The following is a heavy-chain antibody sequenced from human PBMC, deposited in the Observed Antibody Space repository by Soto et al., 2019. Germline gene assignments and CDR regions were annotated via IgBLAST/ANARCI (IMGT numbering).Heavy chain of an antibody. V-gene: IGHV3-30-3*01. D-gene: IGHD2-2*01. J-gene: IGHJ4*01. CDR1: GFTFSSYA. Sequence: GGSLRVSCAASGFTFSSYAMHWVRQAPGKGLEWVAVISYDGSNKYYADSVKGRFTIPRDNSKNTLYLQMNSLRAEDTAVYYCARGLGYCSSTSCSSFDYWGHGTLVTVSS. CDR2: ISYDGSNK. CDR3: ARGLGYCSSTSCSSFDY.